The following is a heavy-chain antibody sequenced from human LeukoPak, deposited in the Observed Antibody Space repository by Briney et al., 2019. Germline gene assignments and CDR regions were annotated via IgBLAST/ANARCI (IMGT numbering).Heavy chain of an antibody. CDR3: ARGYCSTTSCYGAFDT. CDR2: ISAYNGNT. J-gene: IGHJ3*02. D-gene: IGHD2-2*01. Sequence: EASVKVSCKASGYTFTSYGISWVRQAPGQGLEWMGWISAYNGNTNSAQKFQGRVTMTTDTPTTTAYMELRSLRSDDTAVYYCARGYCSTTSCYGAFDTWGQGTMVTVSS. V-gene: IGHV1-18*01. CDR1: GYTFTSYG.